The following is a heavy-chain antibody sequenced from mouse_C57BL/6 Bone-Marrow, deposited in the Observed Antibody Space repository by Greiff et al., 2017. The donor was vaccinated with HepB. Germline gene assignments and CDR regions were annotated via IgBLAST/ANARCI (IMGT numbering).Heavy chain of an antibody. V-gene: IGHV1-55*01. CDR3: ARRTYYGSSYGAMDY. J-gene: IGHJ4*01. CDR1: GYTFTSYW. Sequence: VQLQQPGAELVKPGASVKMSCKASGYTFTSYWITWVKQRPGQGLEWIGDIYPGSGSTNYNEKFKSKATLTVDTSSSTAYMQLSSLTSEDSAVYYCARRTYYGSSYGAMDYWGQGTSVTVSS. CDR2: IYPGSGST. D-gene: IGHD1-1*01.